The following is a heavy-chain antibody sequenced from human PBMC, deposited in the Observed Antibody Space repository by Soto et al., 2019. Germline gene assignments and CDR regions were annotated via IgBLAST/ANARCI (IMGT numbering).Heavy chain of an antibody. CDR3: ARDKYATILPHLDY. J-gene: IGHJ4*02. D-gene: IGHD3-3*01. CDR1: GFTFSSYS. CDR2: ISSSSSTI. Sequence: GGSLRLSCAASGFTFSSYSMNWVRQAPGKGLEWVSYISSSSSTIYYADSVKGRFTISRDNAKNSLYLQMNSLRAEDTAVYYCARDKYATILPHLDYWGKGTLVTVSS. V-gene: IGHV3-48*01.